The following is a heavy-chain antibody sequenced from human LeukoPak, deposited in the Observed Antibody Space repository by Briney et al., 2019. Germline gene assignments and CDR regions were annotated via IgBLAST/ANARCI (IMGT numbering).Heavy chain of an antibody. CDR1: GFTFSSYI. D-gene: IGHD6-19*01. J-gene: IGHJ5*02. V-gene: IGHV3-21*01. CDR3: ARGRAVAGSRGWFDP. CDR2: ISSSTTYI. Sequence: GGSLRLSCAASGFTFSSYILNWVRQAPGKGLEWVSSISSSTTYIYYADSVKGRFTISRDNAKNTVYLQMNSLRAEDTAVYYCARGRAVAGSRGWFDPWGQGTLVTVSS.